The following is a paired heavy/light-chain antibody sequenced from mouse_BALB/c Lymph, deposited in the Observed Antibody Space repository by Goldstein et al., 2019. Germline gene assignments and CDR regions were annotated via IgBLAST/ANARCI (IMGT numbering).Heavy chain of an antibody. D-gene: IGHD3-2*02. V-gene: IGHV5-6-3*01. J-gene: IGHJ2*01. CDR3: ARDQAGLFDY. CDR2: INSNGGST. Sequence: EVQLVESGGGLVQPGGSLKLSCAASGFTFSSYGMSWVRQTPDKRLELVATINSNGGSTYYPDSVKGRFTISRDNAKNTLYLQMSSLKSEDTAMYYCARDQAGLFDYWGQGTTLTVSS. CDR1: GFTFSSYG.
Light chain of an antibody. CDR1: SSVSY. CDR2: LTS. CDR3: QQWSSNPPT. J-gene: IGKJ5*01. V-gene: IGKV4-68*01. Sequence: QIVLTQSPALMSASPGEKVTMTCSASSSVSYMYWYQQKPRSSPKPWIYLTSNLASGVPARFSGSGSGTSYSLTISSMEAEDAATYYCQQWSSNPPTFGAGTKLELK.